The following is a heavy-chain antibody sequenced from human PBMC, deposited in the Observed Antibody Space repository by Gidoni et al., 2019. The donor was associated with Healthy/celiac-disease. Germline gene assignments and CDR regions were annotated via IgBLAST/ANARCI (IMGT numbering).Heavy chain of an antibody. D-gene: IGHD6-6*01. CDR3: ARVPLPYSSSPHKGWFDP. Sequence: EVQLVESGGGMAKPGGSLRLSCSAPGFTFSRSSLNWVRQPPGKGLEWGSSISSSSSYIYYADSVKGRFTIYRDNAKNSLYLQMNSLRAEDTAVYYCARVPLPYSSSPHKGWFDPWGQGTLVTVSS. V-gene: IGHV3-21*01. CDR2: ISSSSSYI. CDR1: GFTFSRSS. J-gene: IGHJ5*02.